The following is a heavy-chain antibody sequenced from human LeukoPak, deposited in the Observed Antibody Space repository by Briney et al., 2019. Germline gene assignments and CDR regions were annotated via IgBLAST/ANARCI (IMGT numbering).Heavy chain of an antibody. J-gene: IGHJ4*02. CDR1: GGSISSSNYY. CDR2: IYYRGST. D-gene: IGHD3-3*01. Sequence: SETLSLTCTVSGGSISSSNYYWGWIRQPPGKELEGIGTIYYRGSTYYNPSLKSRVTISVDTSKNQFALKLSSVTAADTAVYFCASNGYYAIDYWGQGTLVTVSS. V-gene: IGHV4-39*06. CDR3: ASNGYYAIDY.